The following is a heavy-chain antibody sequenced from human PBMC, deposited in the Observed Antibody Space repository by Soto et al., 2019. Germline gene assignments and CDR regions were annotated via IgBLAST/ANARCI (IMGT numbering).Heavy chain of an antibody. D-gene: IGHD1-20*01. Sequence: QVPLVQSGAEVKKPGSSVKVSCKASGGTFSSYAISWVRQAPGQGLEWMGGIIPIFGTANYAQKFQGRVTITADESTSTAYMELSSLRSEDTAVYYCARGGFITGTSPTIYYYYGMDVWGQGTTVTVSS. J-gene: IGHJ6*02. V-gene: IGHV1-69*01. CDR3: ARGGFITGTSPTIYYYYGMDV. CDR1: GGTFSSYA. CDR2: IIPIFGTA.